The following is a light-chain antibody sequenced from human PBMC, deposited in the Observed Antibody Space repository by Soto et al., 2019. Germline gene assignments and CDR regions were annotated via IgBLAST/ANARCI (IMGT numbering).Light chain of an antibody. CDR3: NSYTSSYTLV. CDR2: EVS. Sequence: QSALTQPASVSGSPGQSITISCTGTSSDVGAYDYVSWYQQHPDKAPKLMIYEVSNRPSGISNRFSGSKSGNTASLTISGLQTEDEADYYCNSYTSSYTLVFGGGTKLT. CDR1: SSDVGAYDY. J-gene: IGLJ2*01. V-gene: IGLV2-14*01.